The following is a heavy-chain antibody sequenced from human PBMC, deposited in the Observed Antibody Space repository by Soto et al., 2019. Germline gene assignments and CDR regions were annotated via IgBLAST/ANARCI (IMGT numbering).Heavy chain of an antibody. CDR3: ASSYDSSGYDWFDP. J-gene: IGHJ5*02. CDR1: GGSISSYY. Sequence: GTLSLTCTVSGGSISSYYWSWIRQPPGKGLEWIGYIYYSGSTNYNPSLKSRVTISVDTSKNQFSLKLSSVTAADTAVYYCASSYDSSGYDWFDPWGQGTLVTVSS. V-gene: IGHV4-59*01. D-gene: IGHD3-22*01. CDR2: IYYSGST.